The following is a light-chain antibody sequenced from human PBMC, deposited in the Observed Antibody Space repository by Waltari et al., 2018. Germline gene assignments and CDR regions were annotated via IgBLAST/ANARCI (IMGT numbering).Light chain of an antibody. CDR2: GAS. Sequence: EIVLPQSPAPLSLSPGESAPLSCRASQSVSWTLAWYQQKPGQAPQLLIYGASSRATGIPDRFTGSGSGTDFSLTISSLEPEDFAIYFCQHYVRLPATFGQGTKVEIK. V-gene: IGKV3-20*01. J-gene: IGKJ1*01. CDR1: QSVSWT. CDR3: QHYVRLPAT.